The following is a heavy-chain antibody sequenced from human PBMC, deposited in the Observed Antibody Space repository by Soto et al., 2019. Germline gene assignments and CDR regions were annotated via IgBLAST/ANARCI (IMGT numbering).Heavy chain of an antibody. D-gene: IGHD2-8*01. CDR2: VSANNGHT. V-gene: IGHV1-18*01. Sequence: ASVKVSCKASGFAFSNYGLNWVRQAPGQGLEWMGWVSANNGHTNYAQNLQGRVSMTTDTSTSTAYMELRGLTFDDTAVYYCARDIESVTAKHFFYYYAMDVWGQGTTVTVSS. CDR1: GFAFSNYG. CDR3: ARDIESVTAKHFFYYYAMDV. J-gene: IGHJ6*02.